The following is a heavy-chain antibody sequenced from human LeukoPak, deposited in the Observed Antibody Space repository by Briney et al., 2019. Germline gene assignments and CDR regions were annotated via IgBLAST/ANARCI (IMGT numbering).Heavy chain of an antibody. CDR3: AGQQWLVRAPFDY. CDR1: GGSISSYY. J-gene: IGHJ4*02. CDR2: IYYSGST. Sequence: SETLSLTCTVSGGSISSYYWSWIRQPPGKGLEWIGYIYYSGSTNYNPSLKSRVTISVDTSKNQFSLKLSSVTAADTAVYYCAGQQWLVRAPFDYWGQGTLVTVSS. D-gene: IGHD6-19*01. V-gene: IGHV4-59*08.